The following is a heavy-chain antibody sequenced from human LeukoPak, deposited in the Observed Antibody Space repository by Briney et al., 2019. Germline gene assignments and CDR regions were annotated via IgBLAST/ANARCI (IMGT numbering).Heavy chain of an antibody. J-gene: IGHJ3*02. CDR2: INPNSGGT. CDR1: GYTFTGSY. V-gene: IGHV1-2*02. D-gene: IGHD1-26*01. Sequence: ASVRVSCKASGYTFTGSYMHWVSHAPGQGLERMGWINPNSGGTNYAQKFQGRVTMTRDTSISTAYMELSRLRSDDTAVYYCARGFPLWELLLSAFDIWGQGTMGTVSS. CDR3: ARGFPLWELLLSAFDI.